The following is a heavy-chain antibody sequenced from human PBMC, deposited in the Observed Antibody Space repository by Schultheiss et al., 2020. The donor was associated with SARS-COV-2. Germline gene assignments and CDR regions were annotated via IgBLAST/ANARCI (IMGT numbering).Heavy chain of an antibody. CDR1: GFTFSSYA. V-gene: IGHV3-23*01. D-gene: IGHD2-15*01. CDR2: ISGSGGST. Sequence: GGSLRLSCAASGFTFSSYAMSWVRQAPGKGLEWVSAISGSGGSTYYADSVKGRFTISRDNSKNTLYLQMNSLRAEDTAVYYCANGYCSGGSCYHDAFDIWGQGTMVTVSS. CDR3: ANGYCSGGSCYHDAFDI. J-gene: IGHJ3*02.